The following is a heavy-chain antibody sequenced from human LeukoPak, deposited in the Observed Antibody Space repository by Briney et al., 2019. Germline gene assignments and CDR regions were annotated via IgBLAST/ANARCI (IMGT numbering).Heavy chain of an antibody. D-gene: IGHD2-8*01. J-gene: IGHJ4*02. CDR3: ARVTGCMIEDYFDY. CDR1: GYTFTGYY. CDR2: INPNSGGT. Sequence: ASVKVSCKASGYTFTGYYMHWVRQAPGQGLEWMGWINPNSGGTNYAQKFQGRVTMTRDTSISTAYMELSRLRSDDTAVYYCARVTGCMIEDYFDYWGQGTLVTVSS. V-gene: IGHV1-2*02.